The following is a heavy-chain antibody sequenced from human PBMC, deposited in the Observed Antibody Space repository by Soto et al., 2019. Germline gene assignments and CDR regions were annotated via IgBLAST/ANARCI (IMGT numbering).Heavy chain of an antibody. CDR3: ARGLRWRPDY. CDR2: INHSGST. J-gene: IGHJ4*02. Sequence: ETLSLTCAVYGGSFSGYYWSWIRQPPGKGLEWIGEINHSGSTNYNPSLKSRVTISVDTSKNQFSLKLSSVTAADTAVYYCARGLRWRPDYWGQGTLVTVSS. V-gene: IGHV4-34*01. CDR1: GGSFSGYY.